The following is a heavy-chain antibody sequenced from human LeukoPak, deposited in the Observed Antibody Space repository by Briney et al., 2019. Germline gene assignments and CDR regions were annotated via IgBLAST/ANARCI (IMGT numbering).Heavy chain of an antibody. V-gene: IGHV1-2*02. CDR2: INPNSGAT. D-gene: IGHD6-19*01. J-gene: IGHJ4*02. CDR3: ARDGYRGIAVAGDY. Sequence: ASVKVSCKTSGYTFTGYYIHWVRQAPGQGLEWMGWINPNSGATSYAQKFQGRVTMTRDTSISTAYMELTRLRFDDTAVYYCARDGYRGIAVAGDYWGQGTLVTVSS. CDR1: GYTFTGYY.